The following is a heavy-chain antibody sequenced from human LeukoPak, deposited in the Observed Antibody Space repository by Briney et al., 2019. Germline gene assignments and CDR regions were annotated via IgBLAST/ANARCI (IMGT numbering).Heavy chain of an antibody. CDR1: GGSISSGSYY. D-gene: IGHD3-22*01. CDR3: ARTYYYDSSGYYPFDY. CDR2: IYTSGST. Sequence: SETLSLTCTVSGGSISSGSYYWSWIRQPAGKGLEWIGRIYTSGSTNYNPSLKSRVTISVDTSKNQFSLKLSSVTAADTAVYYCARTYYYDSSGYYPFDYWGQGTLVTVSS. V-gene: IGHV4-61*02. J-gene: IGHJ4*02.